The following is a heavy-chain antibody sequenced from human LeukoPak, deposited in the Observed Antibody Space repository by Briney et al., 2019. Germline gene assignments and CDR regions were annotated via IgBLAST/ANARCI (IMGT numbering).Heavy chain of an antibody. CDR2: IWYDGSKT. CDR3: AKGGSSWYPDY. CDR1: GFIFSSYG. J-gene: IGHJ4*02. Sequence: AGGSLRLSCAASGFIFSSYGMHWVRQAPGKGLEWVALIWYDGSKTYYADSVKGRFTISRDNSGNTLNLQMNSLRAEDTAVHYCAKGGSSWYPDYWGQGTLVTVSS. D-gene: IGHD6-13*01. V-gene: IGHV3-30*02.